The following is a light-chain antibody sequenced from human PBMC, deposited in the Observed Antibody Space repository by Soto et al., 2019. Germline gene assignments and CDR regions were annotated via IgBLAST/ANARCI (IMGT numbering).Light chain of an antibody. CDR1: QSISSK. CDR3: QQYNSWRSIS. Sequence: EIVLTQSPGTLSLSPGEGATLSCRASQSISSKLAWYQHKPAQAPRLLIYDTSTRAAGIPARFTGSGSGTDFTLTISSLQSEDFAVYYCQQYNSWRSISFGQGTRLEIK. CDR2: DTS. J-gene: IGKJ5*01. V-gene: IGKV3-15*01.